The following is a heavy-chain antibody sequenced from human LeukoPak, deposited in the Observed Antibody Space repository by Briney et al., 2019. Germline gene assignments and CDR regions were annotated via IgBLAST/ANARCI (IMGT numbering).Heavy chain of an antibody. D-gene: IGHD3-22*01. V-gene: IGHV4-39*07. CDR1: GGSISSSSYY. J-gene: IGHJ6*03. Sequence: SETLSLTCTVSGGSISSSSYYWGWIRQPPGKGLEWIGSIYYSGSTYYNPSLKSRVTISVDTSKNQFSLRLSSVTAADTAVYYCARSSEGRYYYDSSGFSYYYYYMDVWGKGTTVTISS. CDR2: IYYSGST. CDR3: ARSSEGRYYYDSSGFSYYYYYMDV.